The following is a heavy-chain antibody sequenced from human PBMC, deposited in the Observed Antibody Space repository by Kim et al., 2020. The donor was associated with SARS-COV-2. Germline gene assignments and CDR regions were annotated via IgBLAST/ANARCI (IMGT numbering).Heavy chain of an antibody. D-gene: IGHD2-15*01. J-gene: IGHJ4*02. V-gene: IGHV1-46*01. CDR3: ARGGFWDIVVVGVDY. Sequence: QKFQGRVTMTRDTSTSTVYMELSSLRSEDTAVYYCARGGFWDIVVVGVDYWGQGTLVTVSS.